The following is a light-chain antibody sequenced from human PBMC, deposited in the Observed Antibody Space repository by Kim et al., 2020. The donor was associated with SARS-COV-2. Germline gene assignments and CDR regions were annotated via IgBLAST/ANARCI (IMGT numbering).Light chain of an antibody. V-gene: IGLV2-11*01. CDR3: SSYAGSYTWV. CDR1: NSDVGGYES. CDR2: DVK. Sequence: GQSVTISCTGTNSDVGGYESVSWYQQHPGKAPKLVIFDVKKVPSGVTDRFYGSKSGTTASLTIYRLQAEDEADYFCSSYAGSYTWVFGGGTQLTVL. J-gene: IGLJ3*02.